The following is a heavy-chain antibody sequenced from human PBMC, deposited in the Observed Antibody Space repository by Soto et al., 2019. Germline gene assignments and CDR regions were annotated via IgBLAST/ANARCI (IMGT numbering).Heavy chain of an antibody. CDR3: ARVVVAGSPLDY. J-gene: IGHJ4*02. V-gene: IGHV1-18*04. CDR2: TSAFYGNS. CDR1: SYPFSSYG. Sequence: QVHLVQSAAEVKKPGASVTVSCKASSYPFSSYGITWVRQAPGRGLEWMGWTSAFYGNSTYSEKFQGRVTMTIDTPTSTAYMDLTSLNSDDTAVYYCARVVVAGSPLDYWGQGTLVAVAS. D-gene: IGHD2-15*01.